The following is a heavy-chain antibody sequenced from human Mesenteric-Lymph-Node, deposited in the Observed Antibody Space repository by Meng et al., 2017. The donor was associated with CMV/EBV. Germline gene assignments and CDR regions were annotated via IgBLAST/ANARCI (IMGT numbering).Heavy chain of an antibody. CDR1: GFTFGDYA. CDR3: TTSRYYYDTSGYDY. CDR2: IRSKAYGGTT. D-gene: IGHD3-22*01. Sequence: GGSLRLSCTASGFTFGDYAMSWVRQAPGKGLEWVGFIRSKAYGGTTEYAASVKGRFTISRDDSKSIAYLQMNSLKTEDTAVYYCTTSRYYYDTSGYDYWGQGTLVTVSS. V-gene: IGHV3-49*04. J-gene: IGHJ4*02.